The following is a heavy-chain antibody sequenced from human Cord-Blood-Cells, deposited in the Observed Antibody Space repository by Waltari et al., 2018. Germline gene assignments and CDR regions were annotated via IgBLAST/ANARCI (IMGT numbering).Heavy chain of an antibody. CDR3: ARGGGMYFDY. CDR1: GFTCSSYW. Sequence: EVQLVESGGGLVQPGVSLRLSCAASGFTCSSYWMRWVRQAPGKGRGGVANIKQDGSEKYYVDCVNGRFTIPRDNAKNSLYLQMNSLRAEDKAVDYCARGGGMYFDYWGQGTLVTVSS. D-gene: IGHD3-16*01. V-gene: IGHV3-7*01. J-gene: IGHJ4*02. CDR2: IKQDGSEK.